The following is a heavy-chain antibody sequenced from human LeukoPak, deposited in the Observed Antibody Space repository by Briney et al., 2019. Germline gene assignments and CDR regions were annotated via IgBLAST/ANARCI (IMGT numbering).Heavy chain of an antibody. D-gene: IGHD3-22*01. CDR3: ARVPYYYDSSGYFPKNPFDY. Sequence: SETLSLTCTVSGGSISSSSYYWGWIRQPPGKGLEWIGSIYYSGSTYYNPSLKSRVTISVDTSKNQFSLKLSSVTAADTAVYYCARVPYYYDSSGYFPKNPFDYWGQGTLVTVSS. V-gene: IGHV4-39*07. J-gene: IGHJ4*02. CDR1: GGSISSSSYY. CDR2: IYYSGST.